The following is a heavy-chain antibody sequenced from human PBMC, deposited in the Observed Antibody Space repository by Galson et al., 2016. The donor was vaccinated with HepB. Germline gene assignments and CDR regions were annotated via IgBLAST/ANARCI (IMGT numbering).Heavy chain of an antibody. CDR1: GFSLSTSGVG. CDR3: ARRRPAPLRFNNWFDP. CDR2: IYWDDDK. J-gene: IGHJ5*02. V-gene: IGHV2-5*02. Sequence: PALVKPTQTLTLTCTFSGFSLSTSGVGVNWIRQPPGKALEWLALIYWDDDKRYSPSLKSRLTITKDTTKNQVVLTMTNMDPADTATYYCARRRPAPLRFNNWFDPWGQGTRVIVS.